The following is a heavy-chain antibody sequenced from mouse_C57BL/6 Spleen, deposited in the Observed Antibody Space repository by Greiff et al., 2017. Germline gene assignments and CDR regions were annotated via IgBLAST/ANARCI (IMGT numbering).Heavy chain of an antibody. CDR3: TREGLPFYYGD. CDR2: ISSGGDYI. D-gene: IGHD3-1*01. J-gene: IGHJ2*01. V-gene: IGHV5-9-1*02. CDR1: GFTFSSYA. Sequence: EVQLVESGAGLVKPGGSLKLSCAASGFTFSSYAMSWVRQTPEQRLEWVAYISSGGDYIYYADTVKGRYTISRDNARNTLYLKISSLTSEDTAMYYCTREGLPFYYGDWGQGTTLTVST.